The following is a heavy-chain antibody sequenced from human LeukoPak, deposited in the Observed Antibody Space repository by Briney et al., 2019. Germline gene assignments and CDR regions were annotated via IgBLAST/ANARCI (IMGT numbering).Heavy chain of an antibody. Sequence: PSETLSLTCTVSGGSISSYYWSWIRQPPGKGLEWTGYIYYSGSTNYNPSLKSRVTISVDTSKNQFSLKLSSVTAADTAVYYCARVAAGTAYYYSYYMDVWGKGTTVTVSS. CDR3: ARVAAGTAYYYSYYMDV. D-gene: IGHD6-13*01. V-gene: IGHV4-59*01. CDR2: IYYSGST. CDR1: GGSISSYY. J-gene: IGHJ6*03.